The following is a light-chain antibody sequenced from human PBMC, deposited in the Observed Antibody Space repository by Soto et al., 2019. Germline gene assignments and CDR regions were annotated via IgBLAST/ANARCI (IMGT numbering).Light chain of an antibody. V-gene: IGKV1-5*01. CDR2: DAS. CDR3: QPYNIYPLI. J-gene: IGKJ4*01. CDR1: QNIYRW. Sequence: DIQMTQSPSTLSASVGDRVTITCRASQNIYRWLAWYQQKPGKAPKLLIYDASTLQGGVPSRFGGSVSGTEFTLTITSLQPDDFATYYCQPYNIYPLIFGGGTQVEIK.